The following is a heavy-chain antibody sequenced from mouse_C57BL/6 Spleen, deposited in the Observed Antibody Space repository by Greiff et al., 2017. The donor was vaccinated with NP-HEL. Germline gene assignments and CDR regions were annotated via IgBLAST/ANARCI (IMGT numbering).Heavy chain of an antibody. Sequence: VQLKQSGPGMVKPSQSLSLTCTVTGYSITSGYDWHWIRHFPGNKLEWMGYISYSGSTNYNPSLKSRISITHDTSKNHFFLKLNSVTTEDTATYDCARSYSSNWFDYWGQGTTLTVSS. CDR3: ARSYSSNWFDY. V-gene: IGHV3-1*01. CDR2: ISYSGST. CDR1: GYSITSGYD. J-gene: IGHJ2*01. D-gene: IGHD2-5*01.